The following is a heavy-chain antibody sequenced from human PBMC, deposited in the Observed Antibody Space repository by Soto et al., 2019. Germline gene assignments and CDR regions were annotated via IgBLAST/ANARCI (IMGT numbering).Heavy chain of an antibody. Sequence: QIQLQESGPGLVKPSETLSLTCTVSGASISSYYWSWIRQPPGKGLEWIGYIYYSGSTNYNPSLKSRVTISVDTSKKQFSLKLRSVTAADTAVYYCARSMTTVATDWGQGTLVTVSS. J-gene: IGHJ4*02. D-gene: IGHD4-17*01. CDR1: GASISSYY. CDR2: IYYSGST. V-gene: IGHV4-59*01. CDR3: ARSMTTVATD.